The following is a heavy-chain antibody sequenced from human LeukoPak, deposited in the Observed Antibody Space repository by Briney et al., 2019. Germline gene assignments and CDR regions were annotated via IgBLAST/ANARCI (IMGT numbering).Heavy chain of an antibody. CDR1: GFTFSSYA. Sequence: PGGSLRPSCAASGFTFSSYAMSWVRQAPGKGLEWVSAIGGSGGSTYYADSVKGRFTISRDNSKNTLYLQMNSQRAEDTAVYYCAKDRGGIAARLPDYWGQGTLVTVSS. J-gene: IGHJ4*02. D-gene: IGHD6-6*01. V-gene: IGHV3-23*01. CDR3: AKDRGGIAARLPDY. CDR2: IGGSGGST.